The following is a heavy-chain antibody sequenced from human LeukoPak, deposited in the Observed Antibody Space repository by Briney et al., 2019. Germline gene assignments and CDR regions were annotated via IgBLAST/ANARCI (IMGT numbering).Heavy chain of an antibody. CDR2: IRYDGSNK. J-gene: IGHJ4*02. CDR1: GFTFSSYG. CDR3: ARSPTPLAYCGGDCYSGRGFLDY. Sequence: GGSLRLSCAASGFTFSSYGMHWVRQAPGKGLEWVVFIRYDGSNKYYADSVKGRFTISRDNSKNTLYLQMNSLRAEDTAVYYCARSPTPLAYCGGDCYSGRGFLDYWGQGTLVTVSS. V-gene: IGHV3-30*02. D-gene: IGHD2-21*01.